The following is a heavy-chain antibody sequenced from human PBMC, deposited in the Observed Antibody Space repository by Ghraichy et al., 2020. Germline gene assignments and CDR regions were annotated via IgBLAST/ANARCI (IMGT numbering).Heavy chain of an antibody. J-gene: IGHJ4*02. CDR1: GGSISGSDYY. CDR3: ASTTRRAPPVYGDYLDY. V-gene: IGHV4-39*07. Sequence: SETLSLTCTVSGGSISGSDYYWGWIRQPPGKGLEWIGSIYYSGSSFYNPSLKSRVTMSVDTSRSQFSLRLSSVTAADTAVYYCASTTRRAPPVYGDYLDYWGQGTLVTVSS. CDR2: IYYSGSS. D-gene: IGHD4-17*01.